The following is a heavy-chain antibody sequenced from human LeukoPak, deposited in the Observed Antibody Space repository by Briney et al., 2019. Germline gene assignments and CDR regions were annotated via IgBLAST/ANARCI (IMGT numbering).Heavy chain of an antibody. J-gene: IGHJ4*02. Sequence: PGGSLRLSCAASGLTFSDSWMNWVRQAPGKGLEWVANIKQDGSEKNYVDSVKGRVTISRDNAKNSLYLQMNSLRAEDTAVYYCARDGGPGYSSSWYLYWGQGTLVTVSS. CDR2: IKQDGSEK. CDR1: GLTFSDSW. D-gene: IGHD6-13*01. CDR3: ARDGGPGYSSSWYLY. V-gene: IGHV3-7*03.